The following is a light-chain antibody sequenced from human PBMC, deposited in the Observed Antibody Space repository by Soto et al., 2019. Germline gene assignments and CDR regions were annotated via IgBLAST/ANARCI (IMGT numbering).Light chain of an antibody. CDR3: HHLNIFSEA. J-gene: IGKJ1*01. CDR2: KAS. V-gene: IGKV1-5*03. CDR1: QTISSW. Sequence: DIPMTQSPSTLSGSVGDRVTITCRASQTISSWLAWYQQKPGKAPKLLIYKASTLKSVVPSRFSGSGSGTEFTLTISMRQPDVFATCYLHHLNIFSEAFVQRTKREF.